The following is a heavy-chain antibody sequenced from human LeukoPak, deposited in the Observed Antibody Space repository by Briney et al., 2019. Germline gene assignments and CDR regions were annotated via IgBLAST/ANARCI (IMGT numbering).Heavy chain of an antibody. V-gene: IGHV3-21*01. CDR1: GFTFSTYT. D-gene: IGHD5-18*01. Sequence: GGSLRLSCAASGFTFSTYTMNWVRQAPGKGLEWVSSISSDSVYIFYADSVKGRFTISRDNAKNSLYLQMNSLRAEDTAVYYCARGGGYSYGYEGFDYWGQGTLVTVSS. CDR3: ARGGGYSYGYEGFDY. J-gene: IGHJ4*02. CDR2: ISSDSVYI.